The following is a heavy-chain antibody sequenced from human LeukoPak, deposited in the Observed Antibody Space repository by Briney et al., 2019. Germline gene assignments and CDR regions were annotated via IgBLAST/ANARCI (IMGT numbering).Heavy chain of an antibody. CDR3: ASGPTYDYVRVILY. Sequence: GGSLRLSCTASGFTFGDYAMSWVRQAPGKGLEWVSVIYTGGTTYYRDSVKGRFTISRHNSKNMVYLQMDSLRPEDTAVYYCASGPTYDYVRVILYWGQGTLVTVSS. CDR1: GFTFGDYA. J-gene: IGHJ4*02. CDR2: IYTGGTT. D-gene: IGHD3-16*01. V-gene: IGHV3-53*04.